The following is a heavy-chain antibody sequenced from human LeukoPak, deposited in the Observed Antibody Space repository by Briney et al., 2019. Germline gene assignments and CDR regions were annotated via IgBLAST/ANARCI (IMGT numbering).Heavy chain of an antibody. CDR3: ARDGYSGNDGI. D-gene: IGHD5-12*01. J-gene: IGHJ4*02. V-gene: IGHV4-59*01. Sequence: SETLSLTCAVYGGSFSGYYWSWIRQPPGKGLEWIGYIYHSGSTNHNPSLKSRGTISVDTSKNQFSLKLSSVTAADTAVYYCARDGYSGNDGIWGQGTLVTVSS. CDR1: GGSFSGYY. CDR2: IYHSGST.